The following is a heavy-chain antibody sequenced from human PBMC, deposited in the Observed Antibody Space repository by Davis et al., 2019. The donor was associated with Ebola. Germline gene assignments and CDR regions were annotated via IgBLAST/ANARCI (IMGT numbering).Heavy chain of an antibody. CDR2: ISYDGSNK. V-gene: IGHV3-30-3*01. J-gene: IGHJ6*02. D-gene: IGHD3-16*01. CDR1: GFTFSSYA. CDR3: AKDWAAGSRDYYYGMDV. Sequence: LSLTCAASGFTFSSYAMHWVRQTPGKGLEWVAVISYDGSNKYYADSVKGRFTISRDNSKNTLYLQMNSLRAEDTAVYYCAKDWAAGSRDYYYGMDVWGQGTTVTVSS.